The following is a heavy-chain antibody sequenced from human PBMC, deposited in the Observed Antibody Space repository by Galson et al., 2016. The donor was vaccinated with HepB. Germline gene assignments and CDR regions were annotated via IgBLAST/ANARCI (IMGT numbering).Heavy chain of an antibody. D-gene: IGHD5-24*01. CDR1: GFSFDDYA. J-gene: IGHJ6*04. CDR2: ISWDGDTI. Sequence: SLRLSCAASGFSFDDYAMHWVRQTPGKGLEWVSGISWDGDTIAYADSVKGRFTISRDNAKNSLYLQMNSLRAEDTALYYCAKESARRWYYYYGMDVWGKGTTVTVSS. CDR3: AKESARRWYYYYGMDV. V-gene: IGHV3-9*01.